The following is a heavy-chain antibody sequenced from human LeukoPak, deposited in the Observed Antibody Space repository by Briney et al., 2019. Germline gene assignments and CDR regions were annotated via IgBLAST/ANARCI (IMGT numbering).Heavy chain of an antibody. CDR3: AAEVGNPSANYDFWSGYYPRPFDY. CDR1: GFTFTSSA. D-gene: IGHD3-3*01. J-gene: IGHJ4*02. V-gene: IGHV1-58*02. Sequence: SVKVSCKASGFTFTSSAMQWVRQARGQRLEWIGWIVVGSGNTNYAQKFQERVTITRDMSTSTAYMELSSLRSEDTAVYYCAAEVGNPSANYDFWSGYYPRPFDYWGQGTLVTVSS. CDR2: IVVGSGNT.